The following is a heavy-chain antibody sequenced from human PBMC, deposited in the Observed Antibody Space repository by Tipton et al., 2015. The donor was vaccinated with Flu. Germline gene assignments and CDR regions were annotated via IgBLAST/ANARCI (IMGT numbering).Heavy chain of an antibody. Sequence: SLRLSCAASGFTFDDYAMHWVRQAPEKGLEWVSGISWNGGTIGYADSVKGRFTISRDNAKHSLYLQMNSLRADDTALYYCAKSTYDSSGFYPHFDYWGQGTLVTVSS. D-gene: IGHD3-22*01. V-gene: IGHV3-9*01. CDR1: GFTFDDYA. CDR2: ISWNGGTI. J-gene: IGHJ4*02. CDR3: AKSTYDSSGFYPHFDY.